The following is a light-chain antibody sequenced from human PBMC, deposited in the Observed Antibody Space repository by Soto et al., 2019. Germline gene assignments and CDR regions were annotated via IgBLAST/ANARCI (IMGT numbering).Light chain of an antibody. J-gene: IGLJ1*01. CDR1: SSDVGGYNY. CDR3: SSYTGTNNFGV. V-gene: IGLV2-14*01. Sequence: QSALTQPASVSGSPGQSITISCTGTSSDVGGYNYVSWYQQHSGKAPKLMIYDVSNRPSGVSDRFSGSKSGNTASLTVSGLQAEDEADYYCSSYTGTNNFGVFGPGTKVTVL. CDR2: DVS.